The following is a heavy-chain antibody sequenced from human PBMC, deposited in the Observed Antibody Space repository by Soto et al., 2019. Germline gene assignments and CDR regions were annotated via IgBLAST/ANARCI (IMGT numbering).Heavy chain of an antibody. Sequence: SETLCLTCAVSVGSVSRGSYYWSWVRQPPGKGLEWIGNIYNTGSTTDNPALKSRVTISVDTSTKQFSLKLSSVTAADTAVYYCARSVFSWGQGTLVTVYS. J-gene: IGHJ5*02. CDR1: VGSVSRGSYY. D-gene: IGHD3-10*02. V-gene: IGHV4-61*01. CDR3: ARSVFS. CDR2: IYNTGST.